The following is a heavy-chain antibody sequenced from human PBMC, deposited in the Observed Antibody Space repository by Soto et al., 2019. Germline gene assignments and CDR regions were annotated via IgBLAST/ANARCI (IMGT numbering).Heavy chain of an antibody. V-gene: IGHV1-18*01. J-gene: IGHJ6*02. Sequence: QIQPVQSGAEVKKAGASVKVSCKASGYTFTNYGISWVRQALGQGLEWMGWISAYNDNTNYAQKFQGIVTLTTDTSTRTAYMELQSLTSDDTAVYYCAREGYYYGSGSYSPPRYYGMDVWGQGTTVTVFS. CDR1: GYTFTNYG. CDR3: AREGYYYGSGSYSPPRYYGMDV. D-gene: IGHD3-10*01. CDR2: ISAYNDNT.